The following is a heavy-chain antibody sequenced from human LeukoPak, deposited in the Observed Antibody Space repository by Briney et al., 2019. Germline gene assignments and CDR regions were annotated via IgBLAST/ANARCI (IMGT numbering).Heavy chain of an antibody. V-gene: IGHV3-20*04. D-gene: IGHD2-15*01. CDR3: VREVVALPNFDF. CDR2: VNWNGDRT. CDR1: GFNFFDSD. Sequence: PGGSLRLSCTTSGFNFFDSDMAWVRQAPGKGLEWVSGVNWNGDRTTYADSVKGCFAISRDNGKNSLYLQMNSLGADDTAIYYCVREVVALPNFDFWGQGTLVTVSS. J-gene: IGHJ4*02.